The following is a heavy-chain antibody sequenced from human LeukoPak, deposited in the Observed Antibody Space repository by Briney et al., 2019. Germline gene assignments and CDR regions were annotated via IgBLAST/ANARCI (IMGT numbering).Heavy chain of an antibody. CDR2: IYYSGST. J-gene: IGHJ2*01. V-gene: IGHV4-59*08. CDR1: GGSISSYY. Sequence: SETLSLTCTVSGGSISSYYWSWIRQPPGKGLEWIGYIYYSGSTNYNPSLKSRLTISVDTSKNQFSLKLSSVTAADTAVYYCARLGEAATSTPSYWYFDLWGRGTLVTVSS. CDR3: ARLGEAATSTPSYWYFDL. D-gene: IGHD6-13*01.